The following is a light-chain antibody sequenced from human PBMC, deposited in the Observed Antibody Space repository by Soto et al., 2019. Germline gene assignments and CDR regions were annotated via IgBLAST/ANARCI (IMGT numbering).Light chain of an antibody. CDR3: QLWDSSSDPVA. Sequence: SYELTQPPSVSVAPGKTARITCGGNNIGSKSVHWYQQKPGQAPVLVIYYDSDRPSGIPERFSGSNSGNTATLTISRVEAGDEADYYCQLWDSSSDPVAFGGGTKLTVL. CDR1: NIGSKS. CDR2: YDS. J-gene: IGLJ2*01. V-gene: IGLV3-21*04.